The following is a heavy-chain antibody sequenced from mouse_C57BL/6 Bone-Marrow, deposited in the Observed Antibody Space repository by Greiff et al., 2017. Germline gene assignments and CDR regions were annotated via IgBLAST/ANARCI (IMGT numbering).Heavy chain of an antibody. CDR2: IRNKANNHAT. Sequence: EVQGVESGGGLVQPGGSMKLSCAASGFTFSDAWMDWVRQSPEKGLEWVAEIRNKANNHATYYAESVKGRFTISRDDSKSSVYLQMNSLRAEDTGIYYCTRGAIYAMDYWGQGTSVTVSS. J-gene: IGHJ4*01. V-gene: IGHV6-6*01. CDR3: TRGAIYAMDY. CDR1: GFTFSDAW.